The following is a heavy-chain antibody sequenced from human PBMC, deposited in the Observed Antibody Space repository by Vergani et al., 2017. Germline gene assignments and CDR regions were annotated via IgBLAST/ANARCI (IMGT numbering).Heavy chain of an antibody. V-gene: IGHV3-21*01. J-gene: IGHJ4*02. CDR3: ARDLTRYSTASRRYFDY. CDR1: GFTFGSYS. CDR2: ISSGSSYI. Sequence: EVQLVESGGGLVKPWESPRLSCVASGFTFGSYSMIWVRQAPGKGLEWVSSISSGSSYIYYADSVKGRFTISRDNAKNSLYLQMNSLRAEDTAVYYCARDLTRYSTASRRYFDYWGQGTLVTVSS. D-gene: IGHD5-12*01.